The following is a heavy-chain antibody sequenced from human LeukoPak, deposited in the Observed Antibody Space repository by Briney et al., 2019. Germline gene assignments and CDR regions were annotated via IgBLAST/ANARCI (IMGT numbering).Heavy chain of an antibody. CDR1: GGTFSSYA. Sequence: SVKVSCKASGGTFSSYAISWVRQAPGQGLEWMGGIIQIFGSANYAQKFQGRVTISTDESTSTAYMELSSLRSEDTAVYYCARDRTPYCGGDCYSRLDVWGKGTTVTVSS. CDR3: ARDRTPYCGGDCYSRLDV. CDR2: IIQIFGSA. J-gene: IGHJ6*04. D-gene: IGHD2-21*01. V-gene: IGHV1-69*05.